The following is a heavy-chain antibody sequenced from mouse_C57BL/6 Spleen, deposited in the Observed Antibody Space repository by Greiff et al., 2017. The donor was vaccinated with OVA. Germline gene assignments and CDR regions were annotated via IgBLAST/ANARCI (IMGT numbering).Heavy chain of an antibody. V-gene: IGHV1-76*01. D-gene: IGHD4-1*01. CDR1: GYTFTDYY. J-gene: IGHJ2*01. Sequence: VQLQQSGAELVRPGASVKLSCKASGYTFTDYYINWVKQRPGQGLEWIARIYPGSGNTYYNEKFKGKATLTAEKSSSTAYMQLSSLTSEDSAVYFCAREDGGGWDEYWGQGTTLTVSS. CDR2: IYPGSGNT. CDR3: AREDGGGWDEY.